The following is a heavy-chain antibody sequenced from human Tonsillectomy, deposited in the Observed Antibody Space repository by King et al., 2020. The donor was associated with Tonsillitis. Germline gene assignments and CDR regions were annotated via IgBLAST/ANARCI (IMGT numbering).Heavy chain of an antibody. CDR2: ISWNSGSI. CDR1: GFSFDDYA. Sequence: VQLVESGGGLVQPGRSLRLSCAASGFSFDDYAMLWVRQAPGKGLEWVSGISWNSGSIGYADSVKGRFTTSRDNAKNSLYLQMNSLRAEDTGLYYCAKDPLQGLGPGTNWFDPWGQGTLVTVSS. J-gene: IGHJ5*02. D-gene: IGHD6-19*01. CDR3: AKDPLQGLGPGTNWFDP. V-gene: IGHV3-9*01.